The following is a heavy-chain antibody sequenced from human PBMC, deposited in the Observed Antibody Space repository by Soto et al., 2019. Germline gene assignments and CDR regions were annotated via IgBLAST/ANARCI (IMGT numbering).Heavy chain of an antibody. V-gene: IGHV4-39*01. D-gene: IGHD3-16*01. J-gene: IGHJ4*02. CDR2: MYYSGAT. Sequence: SETLSLTCIVSGGSISEKYWDWIRQPPGKGLEWIGSMYYSGATYHNPSLQSRVTISVDTSKNQFSLHLSSVTAADTAVYYCARHAAYDSVWGKSDGSDYWGQGTLVTVSS. CDR1: GGSISEKY. CDR3: ARHAAYDSVWGKSDGSDY.